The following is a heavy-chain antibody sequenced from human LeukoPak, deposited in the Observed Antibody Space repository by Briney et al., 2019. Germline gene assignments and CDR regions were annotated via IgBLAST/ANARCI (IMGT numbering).Heavy chain of an antibody. CDR1: GYTFTGYY. Sequence: GASVKVSCKASGYTFTGYYLHWVRQAPGQGLEWMGRINPNSGGTNYAPKFQGRVTMTRDTSISTAYMELSRLRFDDTAVYYCARAESDDFWSGYEGYYFDYWGQGTLVTVSS. D-gene: IGHD3-3*01. CDR2: INPNSGGT. J-gene: IGHJ4*02. CDR3: ARAESDDFWSGYEGYYFDY. V-gene: IGHV1-2*06.